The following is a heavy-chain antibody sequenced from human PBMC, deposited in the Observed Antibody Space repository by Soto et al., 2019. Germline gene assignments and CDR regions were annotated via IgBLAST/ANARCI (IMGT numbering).Heavy chain of an antibody. CDR2: ISGSGGST. V-gene: IGHV3-23*01. CDR1: GFTFSNAW. J-gene: IGHJ5*02. D-gene: IGHD2-15*01. Sequence: PGGSLRLSCAASGFTFSNAWINWVRQAPGKGLEWVSAISGSGGSTYYADSVKGRFTISRDNSKNTLYLQMNSLRAEDTAVYYCAKEILGYCSGGSCYSDWFDPWGQGTLVTVSS. CDR3: AKEILGYCSGGSCYSDWFDP.